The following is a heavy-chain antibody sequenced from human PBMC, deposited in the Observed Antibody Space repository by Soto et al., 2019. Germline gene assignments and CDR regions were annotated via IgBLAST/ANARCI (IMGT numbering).Heavy chain of an antibody. J-gene: IGHJ6*02. CDR3: ARTAIAGYYYYGVDV. CDR2: VNPSSGSP. CDR1: GYTFTNYH. V-gene: IGHV1-46*01. Sequence: GASVKVSCKASGYTFTNYHMHWLRQAPGQGPEWMGIVNPSSGSPTYAQKFQGRVTMTRDTSTSTVYMELSSLRSEDTAVYYCARTAIAGYYYYGVDVWGQGTTVTVSS. D-gene: IGHD2-21*02.